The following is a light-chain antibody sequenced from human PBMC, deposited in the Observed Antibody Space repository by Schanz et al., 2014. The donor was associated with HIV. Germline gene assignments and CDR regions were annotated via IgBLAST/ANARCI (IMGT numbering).Light chain of an antibody. CDR2: DTS. Sequence: QAVGTQEPSLTVSPGGTVILTCGSSTGPVTSGHFPYWFQQMPGQAPRTLIYDTSNKHSWTPARFSGSLLGGKAALTLSGAQPEDEADYYCCSYAGDYWVFGGGTKLTVL. J-gene: IGLJ3*02. V-gene: IGLV7-46*01. CDR1: TGPVTSGHF. CDR3: CSYAGDYWV.